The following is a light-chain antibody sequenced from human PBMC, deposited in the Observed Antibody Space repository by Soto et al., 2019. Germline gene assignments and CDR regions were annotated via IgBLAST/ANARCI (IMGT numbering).Light chain of an antibody. J-gene: IGKJ1*01. Sequence: DIQMTQSPSSLSASVGDTVTITCRPSQRIGGWLAWHQQKRGKAPKLXIYDVSALNRGVPPRFSGSGAGTEFTLTISSLQPEDFATDDCQQYDSFSVTFGQGTKVDIK. CDR3: QQYDSFSVT. V-gene: IGKV1-5*01. CDR2: DVS. CDR1: QRIGGW.